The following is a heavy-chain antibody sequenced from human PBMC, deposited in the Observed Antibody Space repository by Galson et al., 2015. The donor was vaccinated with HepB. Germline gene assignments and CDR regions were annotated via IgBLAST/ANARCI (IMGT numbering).Heavy chain of an antibody. Sequence: SLRLSCAASGFTFSSYDMHWVRQATGKGLEWVSAIGTAGDPYYPGSVKGRFTISRENAKNSLYLQMNSLRAGDTAVYYCARGGGEYYYDSSGYYFYWYFDLWGRGTLVTVSS. V-gene: IGHV3-13*05. CDR3: ARGGGEYYYDSSGYYFYWYFDL. CDR2: IGTAGDP. D-gene: IGHD3-22*01. J-gene: IGHJ2*01. CDR1: GFTFSSYD.